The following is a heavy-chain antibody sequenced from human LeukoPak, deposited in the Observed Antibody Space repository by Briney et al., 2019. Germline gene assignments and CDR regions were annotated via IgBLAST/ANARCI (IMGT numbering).Heavy chain of an antibody. D-gene: IGHD2-15*01. CDR2: IYYSGST. J-gene: IGHJ4*02. CDR3: ARSLYCSGGSCYCDY. V-gene: IGHV4-59*01. CDR1: GGSISSYY. Sequence: SETLSLTCTVSGGSISSYYWSWIRQPPGKGLEWIGYIYYSGSTNYNPSLKSRVTISVDTSKNQFSLKLSSVTAADTAVYYRARSLYCSGGSCYCDYWGQGTLVTVSS.